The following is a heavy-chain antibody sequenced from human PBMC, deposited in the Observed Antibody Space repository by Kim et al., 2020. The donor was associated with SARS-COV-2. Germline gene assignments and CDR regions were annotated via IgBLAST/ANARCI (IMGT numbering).Heavy chain of an antibody. CDR2: ISASGGTI. CDR3: ASDKGYTGFDY. CDR1: GFTLSDHY. J-gene: IGHJ4*02. Sequence: GGSLRLSCVVSGFTLSDHYMSWVRQAPGKGLEWIAYISASGGTIRYADSVKGRCTISRDTVKNSLFLQIDSLRVDDTALYYCASDKGYTGFDYWGQGTRV. V-gene: IGHV3-11*01. D-gene: IGHD5-18*01.